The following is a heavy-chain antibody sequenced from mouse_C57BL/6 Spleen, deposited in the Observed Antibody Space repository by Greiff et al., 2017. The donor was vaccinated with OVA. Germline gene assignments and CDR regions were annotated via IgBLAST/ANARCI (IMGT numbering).Heavy chain of an antibody. Sequence: EVQLKESGPELVKPGASVKISCKASGYSFTDYNMNWVKQSNGKSLEWIGVINPNYGTTSYNQKFKGKATLTVDQSSSTADMQLNSLTSEDSAVYYGAAGITTVVNYWGQGTTLTVAS. CDR3: AAGITTVVNY. CDR1: GYSFTDYN. D-gene: IGHD1-1*01. V-gene: IGHV1-39*01. CDR2: INPNYGTT. J-gene: IGHJ2*01.